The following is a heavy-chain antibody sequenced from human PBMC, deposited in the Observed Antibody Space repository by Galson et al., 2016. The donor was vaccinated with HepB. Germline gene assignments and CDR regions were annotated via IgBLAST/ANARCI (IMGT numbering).Heavy chain of an antibody. CDR1: GFTFSTYA. Sequence: SLRLSCAASGFTFSTYAMSWVRQAPGKGLEWVSGISGSGGSTYYADSVKGRFTISRDNSKNTLYLQMNSQRAEDTAVYYCAKGAYYGSSILYGVDVWGQGTTVTVSS. D-gene: IGHD3-10*01. CDR3: AKGAYYGSSILYGVDV. CDR2: ISGSGGST. V-gene: IGHV3-23*01. J-gene: IGHJ6*02.